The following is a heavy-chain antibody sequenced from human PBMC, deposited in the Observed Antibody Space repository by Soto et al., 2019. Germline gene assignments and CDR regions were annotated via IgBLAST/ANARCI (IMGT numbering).Heavy chain of an antibody. CDR3: VRGPPFGR. D-gene: IGHD3-3*01. Sequence: SETLSLTCTVSGGSISSYYWSWIRQPPGKGLEWIGYIYYSGSTNYNPSLKSRVTISVDTSKNQFSLKLSSVTAADTAVYYCVRGPPFGRWGQGTLVTVSS. V-gene: IGHV4-59*12. J-gene: IGHJ4*02. CDR1: GGSISSYY. CDR2: IYYSGST.